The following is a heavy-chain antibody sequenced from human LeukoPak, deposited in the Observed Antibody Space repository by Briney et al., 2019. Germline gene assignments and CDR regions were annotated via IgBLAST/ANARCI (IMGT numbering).Heavy chain of an antibody. V-gene: IGHV4-39*07. CDR3: ARASPYYDILTGHPPNWFDP. J-gene: IGHJ5*02. CDR2: IYYSGSI. D-gene: IGHD3-9*01. Sequence: SETLSLTCTVSGGSISSSSYYWGWIRQPPGKGLEWIGSIYYSGSIYYNPSLKSRVTISVDTSKNQFSLKLSSVTAADTAVYYCARASPYYDILTGHPPNWFDPWGQGTLVTVSS. CDR1: GGSISSSSYY.